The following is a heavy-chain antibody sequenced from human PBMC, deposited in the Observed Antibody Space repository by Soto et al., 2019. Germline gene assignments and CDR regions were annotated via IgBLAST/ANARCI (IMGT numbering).Heavy chain of an antibody. Sequence: GGSLRLSCAASGFTFSSYAMSWVRQAPGKGLEWVSAISGSGGSTYYADSVKGRFTISRDNSKNTLYLQMNSLRAEDTAVYYCAKGFPLYSSTSCYYDYWGQGTLVTVSS. J-gene: IGHJ4*02. V-gene: IGHV3-23*01. CDR1: GFTFSSYA. CDR2: ISGSGGST. D-gene: IGHD2-2*01. CDR3: AKGFPLYSSTSCYYDY.